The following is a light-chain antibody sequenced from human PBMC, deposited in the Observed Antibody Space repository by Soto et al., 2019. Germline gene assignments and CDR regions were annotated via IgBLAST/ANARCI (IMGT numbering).Light chain of an antibody. CDR1: SGSVSTSYY. V-gene: IGLV8-61*01. Sequence: QAVVTQEPSFSVSPGGTVTLTCGLSSGSVSTSYYPSWYQQTPGQAPRTLIYSTNTRSSGVPDRFSGSILGNKAALTITGAQADDESDYCCVLYMGSGMPGVVFGGGTKLTGL. CDR3: VLYMGSGMPGVV. CDR2: STN. J-gene: IGLJ2*01.